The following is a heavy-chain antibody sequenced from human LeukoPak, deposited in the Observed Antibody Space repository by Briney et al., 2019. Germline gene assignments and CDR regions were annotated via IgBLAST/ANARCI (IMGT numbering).Heavy chain of an antibody. D-gene: IGHD5-18*01. J-gene: IGHJ4*02. Sequence: GGSLRLSCATSGFTFSNYAMGWVRQAPGKGLEWVATMEKDGSEINYVDSVMGRFTISRDNAKNSVFLQMNSLRAEDTAVYFCARMYTYARCWGQGTLVTVSS. V-gene: IGHV3-7*01. CDR3: ARMYTYARC. CDR1: GFTFSNYA. CDR2: MEKDGSEI.